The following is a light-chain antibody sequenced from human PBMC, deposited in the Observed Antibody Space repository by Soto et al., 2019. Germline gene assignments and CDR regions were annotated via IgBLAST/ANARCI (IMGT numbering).Light chain of an antibody. CDR1: QSLSNR. J-gene: IGKJ1*01. V-gene: IGKV1-5*01. CDR2: DAS. CDR3: QQYNIDPWS. Sequence: RTKSHFTLSASVGDGVNITSRASQSLSNRLAWYQQRPGKAPKYLIYDASTFDSGAPSRFSGSGSGTEFTLSISCLHPGDIATYYCQQYNIDPWSCGQAPRWIS.